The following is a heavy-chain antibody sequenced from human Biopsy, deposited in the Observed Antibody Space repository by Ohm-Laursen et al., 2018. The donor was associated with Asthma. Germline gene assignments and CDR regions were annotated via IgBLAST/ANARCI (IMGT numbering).Heavy chain of an antibody. CDR3: ARDLSGYCTSSACYGFDS. Sequence: TLSLTCAVSGGSLSSGPYYWSWVRQHPGKGLEWIGYINYSGSTFYSPSLESRVTVSVDTSKNQFSLKLSSVTAADTAVDYCARDLSGYCTSSACYGFDSWGQGTLVTVSS. J-gene: IGHJ5*01. CDR1: GGSLSSGPYY. CDR2: INYSGST. D-gene: IGHD2-8*01. V-gene: IGHV4-31*11.